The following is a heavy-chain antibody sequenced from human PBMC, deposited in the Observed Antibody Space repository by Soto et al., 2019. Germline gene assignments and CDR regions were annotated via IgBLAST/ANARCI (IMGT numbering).Heavy chain of an antibody. V-gene: IGHV4-59*01. D-gene: IGHD1-26*01. Sequence: SEPKRDTKSVSGGSISNYYWSWIRQPPGKGLEWIGYIYYSGSTNYNPSLKSRVTISVDRSKNQFSLKLSSVTAADTAVYYCARRYGGNFDYWGQGTLVTVSS. CDR3: ARRYGGNFDY. J-gene: IGHJ4*02. CDR2: IYYSGST. CDR1: GGSISNYY.